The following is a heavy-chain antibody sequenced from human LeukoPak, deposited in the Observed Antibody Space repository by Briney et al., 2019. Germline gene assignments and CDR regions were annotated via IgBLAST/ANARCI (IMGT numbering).Heavy chain of an antibody. V-gene: IGHV4-34*01. CDR1: GGSFSGYN. CDR3: AREIRICSGGSCYSDSRFDP. Sequence: PSETLSLTCAVYGGSFSGYNWSWIRQPPGKGLEWIGEINHSGSTNYNPSLKSRVTISVDTPKNQFSLKLSSVTAADTAVYYCAREIRICSGGSCYSDSRFDPWGQGTLVTVSS. D-gene: IGHD2-15*01. J-gene: IGHJ5*02. CDR2: INHSGST.